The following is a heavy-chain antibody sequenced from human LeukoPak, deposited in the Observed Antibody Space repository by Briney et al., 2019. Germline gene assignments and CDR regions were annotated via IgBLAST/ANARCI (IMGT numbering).Heavy chain of an antibody. Sequence: GGSLRLSCAASGFTFSSYWMNWVRQAPGKGLEWVANIKQDGSEKYYVDSVKGRFTISRDNAKNSLYLQMNSLRAEDTAVYYCARDEGAYYYDSIGLNWFDPWGQGTLVTVSS. J-gene: IGHJ5*02. CDR3: ARDEGAYYYDSIGLNWFDP. CDR2: IKQDGSEK. D-gene: IGHD3-22*01. V-gene: IGHV3-7*01. CDR1: GFTFSSYW.